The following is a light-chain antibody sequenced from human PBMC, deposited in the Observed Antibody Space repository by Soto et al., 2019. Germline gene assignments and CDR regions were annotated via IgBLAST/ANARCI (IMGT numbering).Light chain of an antibody. V-gene: IGLV1-51*01. CDR1: SSNIGNNY. CDR2: DNN. CDR3: AVWDISLSGVL. J-gene: IGLJ2*01. Sequence: QSVLTQPPSVSVAPGQTVTISCSGSSSNIGNNYVSWYQQLPGTVPKLLVSDNNERPSGIPDRFSASRSGTSATLGITGLQTGDEADYYCAVWDISLSGVLFGGGTKLTVL.